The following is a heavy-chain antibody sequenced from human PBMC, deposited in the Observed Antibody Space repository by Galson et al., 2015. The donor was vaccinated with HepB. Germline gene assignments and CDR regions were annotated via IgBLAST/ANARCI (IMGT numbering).Heavy chain of an antibody. D-gene: IGHD1-26*01. V-gene: IGHV3-53*01. J-gene: IGHJ6*02. CDR3: AGSIVGATYNYGLDV. CDR2: IYSGGRA. Sequence: SLRLSCAASGFTVSSNYMSWVRQAPGKGLEWVSIIYSGGRAYYADSVKGRFTISRDSSKHTLFLQMKSLRVEDTALYYCAGSIVGATYNYGLDVWGQGTTVTVSS. CDR1: GFTVSSNY.